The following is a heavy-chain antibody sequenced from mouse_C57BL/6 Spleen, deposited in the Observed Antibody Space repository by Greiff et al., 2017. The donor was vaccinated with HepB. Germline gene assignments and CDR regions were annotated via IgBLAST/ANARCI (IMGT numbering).Heavy chain of an antibody. CDR1: GYTFTSYW. CDR3: AREGGVTTRDYYAMDY. Sequence: VQLQQPGAELVKPGASVKLSCKASGYTFTSYWMHWVKQRPGQGLEWIGMIHPNSGSTNYNEKFKSKATLTVDKSSSTAYMQLSILTSEDSAVYYCAREGGVTTRDYYAMDYWGQGTSVTVSS. J-gene: IGHJ4*01. D-gene: IGHD2-1*01. V-gene: IGHV1-64*01. CDR2: IHPNSGST.